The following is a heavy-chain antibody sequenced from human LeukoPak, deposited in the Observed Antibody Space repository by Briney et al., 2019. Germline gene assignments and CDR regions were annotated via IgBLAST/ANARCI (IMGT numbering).Heavy chain of an antibody. D-gene: IGHD1-14*01. Sequence: SETLSHTCTVSGGSISSSSYYWGWIRQPPGKGLEWIGSIYYSGSTYYNPSLKSRVTISVDTSKNQFSLKLSSVTAADTAVYYCARRGIRTGWFDPWGQGTLVTVSS. CDR2: IYYSGST. CDR3: ARRGIRTGWFDP. J-gene: IGHJ5*02. V-gene: IGHV4-39*01. CDR1: GGSISSSSYY.